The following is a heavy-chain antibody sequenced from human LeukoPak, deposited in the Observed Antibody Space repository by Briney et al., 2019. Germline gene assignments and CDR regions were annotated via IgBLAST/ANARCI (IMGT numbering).Heavy chain of an antibody. V-gene: IGHV4-34*01. Sequence: SETLSLTCAVYGGSFSGYYWSWIRQPPGKGLEWIGEINHSGSTNYNPSLKSRVTISVDTSKNQFSLKLSSVTAADTAVYYCARIAAAGTVDYWGQGTLVTVSS. CDR2: INHSGST. J-gene: IGHJ4*02. D-gene: IGHD6-13*01. CDR3: ARIAAAGTVDY. CDR1: GGSFSGYY.